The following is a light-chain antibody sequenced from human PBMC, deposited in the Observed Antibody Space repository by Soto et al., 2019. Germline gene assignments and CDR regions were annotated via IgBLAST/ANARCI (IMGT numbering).Light chain of an antibody. J-gene: IGLJ1*01. CDR3: GTWDSSLSAYV. V-gene: IGLV1-51*01. CDR2: DRS. Sequence: QSVLTQPPSVSAAPGQKVTISCSGSNSNIGNNYVSWYQQLPGTAPKLLIYDRSNRPSGIPDRFSGSKSGTSATLDITGLQTGHEADYYCGTWDSSLSAYVFGTGTKVTVL. CDR1: NSNIGNNY.